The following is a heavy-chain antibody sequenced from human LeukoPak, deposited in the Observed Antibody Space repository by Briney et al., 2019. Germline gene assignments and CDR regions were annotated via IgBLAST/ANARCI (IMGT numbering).Heavy chain of an antibody. CDR2: INPSGGST. V-gene: IGHV1-46*01. J-gene: IGHJ4*02. CDR3: ARGERARGSDY. Sequence: GASVKVSCKASGYTFTSYYMHWVRQAPGQGLEWMGIINPSGGSTNYAQKLQGRVTMTTDTSTSTAYMELRSLRSDDTAVYYCARGERARGSDYWGQGTLVTVSS. CDR1: GYTFTSYY.